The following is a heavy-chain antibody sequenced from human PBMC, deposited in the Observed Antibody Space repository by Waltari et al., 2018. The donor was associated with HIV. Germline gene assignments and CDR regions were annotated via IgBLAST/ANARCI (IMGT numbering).Heavy chain of an antibody. D-gene: IGHD3-9*01. Sequence: VELLESGGGLEQTGWSPRLSCAASGFTFNRHAIAWVRQAPGKGLEWVSLITDTGESTYYADSVKGRFTISRDNAKKTVYLHMNGLRAEDTAVYYCAKKFGHYDLLTAFDYWGQGTLVIVSS. CDR2: ITDTGEST. CDR3: AKKFGHYDLLTAFDY. J-gene: IGHJ4*02. CDR1: GFTFNRHA. V-gene: IGHV3-23*01.